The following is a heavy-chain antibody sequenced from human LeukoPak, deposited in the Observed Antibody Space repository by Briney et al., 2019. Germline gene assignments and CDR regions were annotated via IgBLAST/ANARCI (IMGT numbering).Heavy chain of an antibody. V-gene: IGHV3-21*01. D-gene: IGHD6-13*01. CDR2: ITSSSSYI. J-gene: IGHJ5*02. CDR1: GFTFSRYS. Sequence: GGSLRLSCAASGFTFSRYSMNWVRQAPGKGLEWVSSITSSSSYIYYADSVKGRFTISRDNAKNSLSLQMNSLRAEDTAVYYCARETIAAAGKGFDPWGQGTLVTVSS. CDR3: ARETIAAAGKGFDP.